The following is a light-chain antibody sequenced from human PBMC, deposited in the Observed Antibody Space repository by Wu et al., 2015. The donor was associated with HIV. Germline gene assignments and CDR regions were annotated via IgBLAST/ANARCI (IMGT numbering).Light chain of an antibody. Sequence: KLMTQSPATLSVSPGERVTLSCRASQSVNSNLAWYQQIPGQAPRLLIYDASTRATGVPARFSGSGSGTEFILTISSIQSEDPAVYYCQQYNIWPPVTFGQGTKVEIK. CDR2: DAS. CDR3: QQYNIWPPVT. J-gene: IGKJ1*01. CDR1: QSVNSN. V-gene: IGKV3-15*01.